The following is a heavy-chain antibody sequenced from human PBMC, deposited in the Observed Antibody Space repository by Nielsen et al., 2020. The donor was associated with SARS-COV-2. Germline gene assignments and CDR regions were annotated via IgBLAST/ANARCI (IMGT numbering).Heavy chain of an antibody. Sequence: SETLSLTCTVSGGSISNHYCNWIRLAPGKGLEWIGFIYNTERRIYNPSLQSRVTISSDSSKNQFSLKLTSMTAADMGVYFCAGGTGYRFDYWGQGALVTVSS. D-gene: IGHD3-9*01. CDR1: GGSISNHY. CDR3: AGGTGYRFDY. V-gene: IGHV4-59*08. CDR2: IYNTERR. J-gene: IGHJ4*02.